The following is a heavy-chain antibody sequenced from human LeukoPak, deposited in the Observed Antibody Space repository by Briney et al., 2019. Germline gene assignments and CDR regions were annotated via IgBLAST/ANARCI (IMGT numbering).Heavy chain of an antibody. D-gene: IGHD1-1*01. CDR1: GFTFSSYS. V-gene: IGHV3-21*01. J-gene: IGHJ4*02. CDR3: ARVSKTTRSPDY. CDR2: ISSSSSYI. Sequence: GGSLRLSCAASGFTFSSYSMNWVRQAPGKGLEWVSSISSSSSYIYYADSVKGRFTISRDNSKNTLYLQMNSLRAEDTAVYYCARVSKTTRSPDYWGQGTLVTVSS.